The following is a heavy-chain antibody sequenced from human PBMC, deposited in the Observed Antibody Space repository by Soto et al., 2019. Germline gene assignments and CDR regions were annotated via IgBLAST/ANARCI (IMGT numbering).Heavy chain of an antibody. CDR1: GFTFSSYG. J-gene: IGHJ5*02. V-gene: IGHV3-33*01. CDR3: ARGAHVDTAMA. Sequence: PGGSLRLSCAASGFTFSSYGMHWVRQAPGKGLEWVAVIWYDGSNKYYADSVKGRFTISRDNSKNTLYLQMNSLRAEDTAVYYCARGAHVDTAMAWGQGTLVTVSS. CDR2: IWYDGSNK. D-gene: IGHD5-18*01.